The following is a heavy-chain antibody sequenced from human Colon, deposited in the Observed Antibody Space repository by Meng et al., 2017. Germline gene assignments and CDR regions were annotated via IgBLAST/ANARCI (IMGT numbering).Heavy chain of an antibody. D-gene: IGHD2-21*02. CDR3: ARDPHCAFGNCDSPRGLDV. V-gene: IGHV3-21*01. J-gene: IGHJ6*02. CDR2: ISRVSGYYI. CDR1: GFSVNSYN. Sequence: GESLKISCEASGFSVNSYNMNWVRQAPGKGLEWVSSISRVSGYYINYADSVKGRFTISRDDAKNSVYLQINSLRVDDTAVYYCARDPHCAFGNCDSPRGLDVWGQGTTVTVSS.